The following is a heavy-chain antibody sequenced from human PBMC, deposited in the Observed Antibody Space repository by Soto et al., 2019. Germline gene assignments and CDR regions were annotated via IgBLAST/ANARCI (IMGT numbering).Heavy chain of an antibody. D-gene: IGHD6-13*01. CDR3: ARHLSSSFNYFDY. J-gene: IGHJ4*02. V-gene: IGHV4-39*01. CDR1: GGSISSSSYY. Sequence: PSETLSLTCTVSGGSISSSSYYWGWIRQPPGKGLEWIGSIYYSGSTYYNPSLKSRVTISVDTSKNQFSLKLSSVTAADTAVYYCARHLSSSFNYFDYWVLGGHRLL. CDR2: IYYSGST.